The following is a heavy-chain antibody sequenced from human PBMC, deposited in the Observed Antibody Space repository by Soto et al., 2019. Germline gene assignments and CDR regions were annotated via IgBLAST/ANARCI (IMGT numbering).Heavy chain of an antibody. J-gene: IGHJ4*02. V-gene: IGHV1-18*01. CDR1: GYTFTSYG. CDR3: AREITSGWHSVFDY. D-gene: IGHD6-19*01. Sequence: PVKVSCKASGYTFTSYGISWVRQAIGQGLEWMGWISAYNGNTKYSQKFQGRVTITRDTSASTAYMELSSLRSEDTAVYYCAREITSGWHSVFDYWGQGTLVTVS. CDR2: ISAYNGNT.